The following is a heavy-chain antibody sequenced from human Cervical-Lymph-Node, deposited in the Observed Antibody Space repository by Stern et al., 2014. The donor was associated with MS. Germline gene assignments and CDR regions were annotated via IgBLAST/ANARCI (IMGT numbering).Heavy chain of an antibody. CDR2: ISNDGGSK. V-gene: IGHV3-30*03. Sequence: QVQLVESGGGVVQPGKSLRLSCAASGFTFGSYGFHWIRQAPGKGLEWVALISNDGGSKYYADSVKGRFSISRDSSKNTVFLQMDSLRPEDTAVYYCARDVRSGSYGDYWGQGTLVTVSS. D-gene: IGHD1-26*01. CDR1: GFTFGSYG. J-gene: IGHJ4*02. CDR3: ARDVRSGSYGDY.